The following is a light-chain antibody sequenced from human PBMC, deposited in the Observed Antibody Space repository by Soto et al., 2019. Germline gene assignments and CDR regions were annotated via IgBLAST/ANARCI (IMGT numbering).Light chain of an antibody. J-gene: IGKJ1*01. CDR3: QQLNSYPQT. V-gene: IGKV1-9*01. CDR2: AAS. CDR1: QGISSY. Sequence: EIQLTQSPAFLSASVGDRVTITCRASQGISSYLAWYQQKPGKAPKLLIYAASTLQSGVPSRFSGSGSGTEFTLTISSLQPEDFATYYCQQLNSYPQTFGQGTQVEIK.